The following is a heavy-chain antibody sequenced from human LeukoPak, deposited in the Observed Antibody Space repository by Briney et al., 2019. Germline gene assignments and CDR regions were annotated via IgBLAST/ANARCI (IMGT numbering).Heavy chain of an antibody. CDR1: SGCITSYY. Sequence: SEYLSLIWTVSSGCITSYYWSWMRQHTGKGLEYIGHIYYTGTTDYNPSLKSRVTMSVDTSKSQFSLRLISVTASDTAVYFCAGAPNQHYFDYWGQGTLVAVSS. V-gene: IGHV4-59*01. CDR3: AGAPNQHYFDY. CDR2: IYYTGTT. J-gene: IGHJ4*02.